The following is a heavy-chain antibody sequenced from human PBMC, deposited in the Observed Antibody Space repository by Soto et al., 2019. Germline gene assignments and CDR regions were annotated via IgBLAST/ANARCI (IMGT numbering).Heavy chain of an antibody. Sequence: GGSLRLSCAASGFSFSSYGMHWFRQAPGKGLEWVAFISYDGSSKYYADFVKGRFTISRDNSKNTLYLQMDSLRADDAALYYCAKGRMVDFWSDRDYFDSWGQGALVTVS. CDR1: GFSFSSYG. V-gene: IGHV3-30*18. J-gene: IGHJ4*02. CDR2: ISYDGSSK. CDR3: AKGRMVDFWSDRDYFDS. D-gene: IGHD3-3*01.